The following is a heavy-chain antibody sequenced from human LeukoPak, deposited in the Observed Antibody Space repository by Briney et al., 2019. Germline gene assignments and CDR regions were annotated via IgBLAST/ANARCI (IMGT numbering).Heavy chain of an antibody. J-gene: IGHJ6*02. CDR3: AKDLALWSSGTTPGYYYGMDV. V-gene: IGHV3-30-3*01. CDR2: ISYDGSNK. D-gene: IGHD3-10*01. Sequence: PGGSLRLSCAASGFTFSSYAMHWVRQAPGKGLEWVAVISYDGSNKYYADSVKGRFTISRDNSKNTLYLQMNSLRAEDTAVYYCAKDLALWSSGTTPGYYYGMDVWGQGTTVTVSS. CDR1: GFTFSSYA.